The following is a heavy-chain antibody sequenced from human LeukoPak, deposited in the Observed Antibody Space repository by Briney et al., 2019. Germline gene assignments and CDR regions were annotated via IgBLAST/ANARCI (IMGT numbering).Heavy chain of an antibody. Sequence: ASVKVSCKASAYTFPTYAITWVRQAPGQGLEWMGWIRVYNGNTNYAQKLQGRVSMTTDTSTSTAYMDLRSLRVDDTAVYYCAREGQAHYDGSVSYAFDYWGQGTLVTVSS. V-gene: IGHV1-18*04. CDR2: IRVYNGNT. D-gene: IGHD3-10*01. J-gene: IGHJ4*02. CDR1: AYTFPTYA. CDR3: AREGQAHYDGSVSYAFDY.